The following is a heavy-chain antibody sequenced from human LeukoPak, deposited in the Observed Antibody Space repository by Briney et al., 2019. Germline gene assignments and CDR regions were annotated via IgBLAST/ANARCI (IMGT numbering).Heavy chain of an antibody. Sequence: SQTLSLTCAISGDSVSSNSAAWNWIRQSPSRGLERLGRTYYRSKWYNGYAVFVKSRISVNPDTSKNQFSLQLNSVTPEDTAVYYCAKGAYSSGPNWFDPWGQGTLVTVSS. CDR2: TYYRSKWYN. J-gene: IGHJ5*02. CDR3: AKGAYSSGPNWFDP. CDR1: GDSVSSNSAA. D-gene: IGHD6-19*01. V-gene: IGHV6-1*01.